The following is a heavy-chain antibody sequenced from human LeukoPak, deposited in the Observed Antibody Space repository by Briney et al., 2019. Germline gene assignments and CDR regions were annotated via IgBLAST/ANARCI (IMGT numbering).Heavy chain of an antibody. CDR2: IYYSGST. Sequence: SETLSLTCTVSGGSISSYYWSWIRQPPGKGLEWMGYIYYSGSTNYNPSLKSRVTISVDTSKNQFSLKLSSVTAADTAVYYCARLERDNYYYYMDVWGKGTTVTVSS. D-gene: IGHD1-1*01. J-gene: IGHJ6*03. CDR1: GGSISSYY. V-gene: IGHV4-59*08. CDR3: ARLERDNYYYYMDV.